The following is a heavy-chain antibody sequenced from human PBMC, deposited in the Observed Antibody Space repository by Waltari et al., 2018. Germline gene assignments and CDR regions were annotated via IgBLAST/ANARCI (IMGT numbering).Heavy chain of an antibody. CDR1: GFRFSFDY. V-gene: IGHV3-23*03. CDR3: AKKAITSVPSGDYYYYMDV. Sequence: EVQLLESGGALVQPGGSMGLSGLPSGFRFSFDYLSWGRQATGTGLVVFLVSYDDVTTYSASAVNGCFTVSRDDTKYTFSLQMNMLGREETALYYCAKKAITSVPSGDYYYYMDVWGKGAMVIVAS. CDR2: SYDDVTT. J-gene: IGHJ6*03. D-gene: IGHD6-25*01.